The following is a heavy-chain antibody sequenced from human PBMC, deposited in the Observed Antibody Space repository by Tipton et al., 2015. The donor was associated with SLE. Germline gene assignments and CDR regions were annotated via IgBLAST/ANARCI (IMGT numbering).Heavy chain of an antibody. CDR2: ISYTGAT. CDR3: ARGDISVAIYDY. D-gene: IGHD5-12*01. Sequence: TLSLTCTVSGGSISIYNYYWAWIRQPPGKGLEWIGSISYTGATYYSPSLKSRVTISVDTSKDQFSLNLRSVTAADTAVYYCARGDISVAIYDYWGQGTLVTVSS. J-gene: IGHJ4*02. CDR1: GGSISIYNYY. V-gene: IGHV4-39*07.